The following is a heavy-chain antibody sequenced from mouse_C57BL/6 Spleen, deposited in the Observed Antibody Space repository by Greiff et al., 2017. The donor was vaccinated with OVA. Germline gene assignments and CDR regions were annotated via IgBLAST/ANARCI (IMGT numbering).Heavy chain of an antibody. J-gene: IGHJ1*03. CDR1: GFNIKDDY. CDR3: TTAMRYGSSYWYFDV. D-gene: IGHD1-1*01. CDR2: IDPENGDT. V-gene: IGHV14-4*01. Sequence: EVQLQQSGAELVRPGASVKLSCTASGFNIKDDYMHWVKQRPEPGLEWIGWIDPENGDTEYASKFQGKATITADTSSNTAYLQLSSLTSEDTAVYDWTTAMRYGSSYWYFDVWGTGTTVTVSS.